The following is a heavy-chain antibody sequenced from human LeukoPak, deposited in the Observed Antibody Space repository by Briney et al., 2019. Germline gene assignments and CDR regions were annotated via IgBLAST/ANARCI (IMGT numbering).Heavy chain of an antibody. CDR3: ARRIAARRFWFDP. J-gene: IGHJ5*02. V-gene: IGHV4-38-2*01. CDR1: GYSISSGYY. CDR2: IYHSGST. D-gene: IGHD6-6*01. Sequence: SETLSLTCAVSGYSISSGYYWGWIRQPPGRGLEWIGSIYHSGSTYYNPSLKSRVTISVDTSKNQFSLKLSSVTAADTAVYYCARRIAARRFWFDPWGQGTLVTVSS.